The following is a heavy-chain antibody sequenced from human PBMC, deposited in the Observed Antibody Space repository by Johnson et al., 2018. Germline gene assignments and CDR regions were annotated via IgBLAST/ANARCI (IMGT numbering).Heavy chain of an antibody. CDR2: TSYDGTEK. Sequence: QVQLVQSGGGVVQPGRSLRLSCAASGFTFNSYAMHWVRQAPGKGLEWVAVTSYDGTEKDYADSVKGRFTISRDNSENTLDLQMNSLRAEDTAVYYCATEPCGGDCYLEYLHLWGQGTLVTVSS. J-gene: IGHJ1*01. CDR1: GFTFNSYA. CDR3: ATEPCGGDCYLEYLHL. V-gene: IGHV3-30*04. D-gene: IGHD2-21*02.